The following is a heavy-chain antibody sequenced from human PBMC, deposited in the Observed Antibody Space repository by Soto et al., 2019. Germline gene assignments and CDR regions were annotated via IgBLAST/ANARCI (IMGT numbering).Heavy chain of an antibody. Sequence: GGSLRLSCAASGFTLNLHTMKWVRHAPGKGLEWVSFIGSRTSDIYYADSVKGRFTISRDNAKNSLYLDLTRLRAEDTAVYFCVRDYYHNSGYPNTFDMWGQGTMVTVSS. CDR3: VRDYYHNSGYPNTFDM. CDR2: IGSRTSDI. J-gene: IGHJ3*02. V-gene: IGHV3-21*01. CDR1: GFTLNLHT. D-gene: IGHD3-22*01.